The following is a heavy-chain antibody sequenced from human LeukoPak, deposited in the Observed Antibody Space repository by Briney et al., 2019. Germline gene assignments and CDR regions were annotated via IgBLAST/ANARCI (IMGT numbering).Heavy chain of an antibody. CDR3: ARVYDVLTGGFDH. J-gene: IGHJ4*02. Sequence: GGSLRLSCAASGFTLSAYWMHWVRQAPGKGLMWVSRIEGDGNRITYADSVKGRFTISRDNAKNTLYLQMNSLRAEDTAVYYCARVYDVLTGGFDHWGQGALVTVSS. CDR1: GFTLSAYW. D-gene: IGHD3-9*01. V-gene: IGHV3-74*01. CDR2: IEGDGNRI.